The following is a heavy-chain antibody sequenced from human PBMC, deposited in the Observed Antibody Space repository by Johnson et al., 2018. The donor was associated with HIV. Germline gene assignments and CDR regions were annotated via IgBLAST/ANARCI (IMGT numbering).Heavy chain of an antibody. CDR2: ISWDGGST. D-gene: IGHD5-18*01. Sequence: VQLVESGGGLVQPGGSLRLSCAASGFTFDDYAMHWVRQAPGKGLEWVSLISWDGGSTYYADSVKGRFTISRDNSKNSLYLQMNSLRAEDTAIYYCVRERQSGTMQLWLRVNDAFDIWGQGTMVTVSS. CDR3: VRERQSGTMQLWLRVNDAFDI. V-gene: IGHV3-43D*03. CDR1: GFTFDDYA. J-gene: IGHJ3*02.